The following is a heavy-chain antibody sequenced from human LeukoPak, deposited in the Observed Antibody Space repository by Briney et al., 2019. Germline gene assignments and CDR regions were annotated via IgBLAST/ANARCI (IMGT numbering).Heavy chain of an antibody. CDR3: AKDYLPTTTGGYFDY. J-gene: IGHJ4*02. D-gene: IGHD1-14*01. V-gene: IGHV3-53*05. Sequence: GGSLRLSCAGSGFTVSSSTMSCVRQAPGKGVEWVSNFYSDALDGITNYADSVKGRFTIARDNSKNTLYLQMNSLRAEDTAVYYCAKDYLPTTTGGYFDYWGQGTLVTVCS. CDR1: GFTVSSST. CDR2: FYSDALDGIT.